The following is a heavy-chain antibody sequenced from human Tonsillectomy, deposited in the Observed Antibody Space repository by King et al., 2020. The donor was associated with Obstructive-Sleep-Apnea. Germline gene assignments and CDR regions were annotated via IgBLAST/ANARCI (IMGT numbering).Heavy chain of an antibody. CDR3: ARDLRGATTYDY. Sequence: QLQESGPGLVKPSETLSLTCTVSGYSISSGYYWGWIRQPPGKGLEWIGSIYHSGSTYYNPSLKSRVTISVDTSKNQFSLKLSSVTAADTAVYSGARDLRGATTYDYWGQGTLVTVSS. CDR1: GYSISSGYY. J-gene: IGHJ4*02. CDR2: IYHSGST. D-gene: IGHD1-26*01. V-gene: IGHV4-38-2*02.